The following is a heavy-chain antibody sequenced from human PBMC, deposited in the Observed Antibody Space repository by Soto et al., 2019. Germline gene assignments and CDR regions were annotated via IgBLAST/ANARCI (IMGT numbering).Heavy chain of an antibody. V-gene: IGHV3-30-3*01. D-gene: IGHD1-26*01. CDR2: ISYDGSNK. Sequence: QVQLVESGGGVVQPGRSLRLSCAASGFTFSSYAMHWVRQAPGKGLEWVAVISYDGSNKYYADSVKGRFTISRDNSKNTRYLQINSLRGEDTAVYDCARDQGLGAKQTYHYYGMDVWGRGTAVTVSS. J-gene: IGHJ6*02. CDR3: ARDQGLGAKQTYHYYGMDV. CDR1: GFTFSSYA.